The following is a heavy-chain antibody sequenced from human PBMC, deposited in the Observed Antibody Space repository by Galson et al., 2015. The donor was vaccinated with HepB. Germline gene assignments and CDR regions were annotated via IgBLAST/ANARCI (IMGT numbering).Heavy chain of an antibody. J-gene: IGHJ5*02. V-gene: IGHV1-69*04. CDR2: IIPILGIA. CDR1: GGTFSSYT. Sequence: SVKVSCKASGGTFSSYTISWVRQAPGQGLEWMGRIIPILGIANYAQKFQGRVTITADKSTSTAYMELSSLRSEDTAVYYCARDGGSSWYPNWFDPWGQGTLVTVSS. CDR3: ARDGGSSWYPNWFDP. D-gene: IGHD6-13*01.